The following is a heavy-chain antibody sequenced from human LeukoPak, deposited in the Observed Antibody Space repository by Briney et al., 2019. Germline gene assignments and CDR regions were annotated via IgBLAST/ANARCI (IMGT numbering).Heavy chain of an antibody. CDR2: IGGRGGST. D-gene: IGHD3-16*01. Sequence: HAGGSLRLSCAASGFTFSSYAMSWVRQAPGKGLEWVSAIGGRGGSTYYADSLGGRFTISRDNSKDMVYLQMNSLKVEDTATYYCGKEGGAWGQGAKVTVSS. V-gene: IGHV3-23*01. J-gene: IGHJ5*02. CDR3: GKEGGA. CDR1: GFTFSSYA.